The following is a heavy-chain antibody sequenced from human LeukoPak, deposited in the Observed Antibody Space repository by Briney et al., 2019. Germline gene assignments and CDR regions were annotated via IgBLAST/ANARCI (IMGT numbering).Heavy chain of an antibody. V-gene: IGHV4-39*01. CDR1: GGSISSSSYY. J-gene: IGHJ4*02. Sequence: SETLSLTCTVSGGSISSSSYYWGWIRQPPGKGLEWIGSIYYSGSTYYNPSLKSRVTISVDTSKNQFSLKLSSVTAADTAVYYCARQYRDYYFDYWGQGTLVTVSS. D-gene: IGHD3-16*02. CDR3: ARQYRDYYFDY. CDR2: IYYSGST.